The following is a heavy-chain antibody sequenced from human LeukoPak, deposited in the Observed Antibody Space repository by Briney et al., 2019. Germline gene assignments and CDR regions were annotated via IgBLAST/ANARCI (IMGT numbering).Heavy chain of an antibody. CDR1: GGSFSGYY. CDR2: INHSGST. J-gene: IGHJ4*02. CDR3: ARKRIMITLGGYYFDY. V-gene: IGHV4-34*01. Sequence: PSETLSLTCAVYGGSFSGYYWSWIRQPPGKGLEWIGEINHSGSTNYNPSLKSRVTISVDTSKNQFSLKLSSVTAADTAVYYCARKRIMITLGGYYFDYWGQGTLVTVSS. D-gene: IGHD3-16*01.